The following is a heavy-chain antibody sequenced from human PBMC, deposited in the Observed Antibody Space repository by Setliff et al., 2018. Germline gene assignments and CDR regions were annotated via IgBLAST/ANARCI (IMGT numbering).Heavy chain of an antibody. CDR2: IYGTGST. J-gene: IGHJ5*02. V-gene: IGHV4-59*10. CDR3: ARAGYYGSGPYTP. CDR1: GGSLSGNY. Sequence: KASETLSLTCAVYGGSLSGNYWSWIRQPAGRGLEWIGHIYGTGSTSYNPSLKSRVTISVDTSKNQFSLKLSSVTAADTAVYYCARAGYYGSGPYTPWGPGXXVTVSS. D-gene: IGHD3-10*01.